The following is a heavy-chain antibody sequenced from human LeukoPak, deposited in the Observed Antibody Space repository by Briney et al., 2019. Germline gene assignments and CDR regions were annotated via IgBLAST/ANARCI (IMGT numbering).Heavy chain of an antibody. Sequence: GGSLRLSCAASGFTFSSYDIHWVRQATGKGLEWVSAIGTAGDTCYPGSVKGRFTISRGNSKNTLDLQMSSLRPEDTAVYYCVSDRETQEQIWGPGTLVTVSS. D-gene: IGHD1-26*01. CDR3: VSDRETQEQI. CDR1: GFTFSSYD. CDR2: IGTAGDT. J-gene: IGHJ3*02. V-gene: IGHV3-13*04.